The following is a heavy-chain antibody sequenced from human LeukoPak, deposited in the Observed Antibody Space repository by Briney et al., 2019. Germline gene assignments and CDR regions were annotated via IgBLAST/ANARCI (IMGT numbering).Heavy chain of an antibody. CDR3: ARDRVGYNWNDEVDY. D-gene: IGHD1-20*01. J-gene: IGHJ4*02. CDR1: GGSFSGYY. Sequence: SETLSLTCAVYGGSFSGYYWSWIRQPPGKGLEWIGEINHSGSTNYNPSLKSRVTISVDTSKNQFSLKLSSVTAADTAVYYCARDRVGYNWNDEVDYWGQGTLVTVSS. CDR2: INHSGST. V-gene: IGHV4-34*01.